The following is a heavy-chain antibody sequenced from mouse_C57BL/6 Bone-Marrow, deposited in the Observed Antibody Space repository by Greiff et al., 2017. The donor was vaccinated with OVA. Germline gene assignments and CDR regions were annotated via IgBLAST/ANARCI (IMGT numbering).Heavy chain of an antibody. CDR3: ARFYYYGSSYFDY. CDR2: IHPNSGST. CDR1: GYTFTSYW. Sequence: QVQLQQPGAELVKPGASVKLSCKASGYTFTSYWMHWVKQRPGQGLEWIGMIHPNSGSTNYNEKFKSKATLTVDKSSSTAYMQLSSLTSEDSAVYYCARFYYYGSSYFDYWGKGTTLTVSS. V-gene: IGHV1-64*01. D-gene: IGHD1-1*01. J-gene: IGHJ2*01.